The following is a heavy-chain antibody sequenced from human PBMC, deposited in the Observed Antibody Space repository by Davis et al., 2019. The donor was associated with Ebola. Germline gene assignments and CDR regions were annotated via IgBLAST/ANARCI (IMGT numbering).Heavy chain of an antibody. CDR1: GFSFSSYW. CDR2: LGLSADT. D-gene: IGHD1-26*01. J-gene: IGHJ4*02. CDR3: ATLPGYY. Sequence: GESLKISCAASGFSFSSYWMSWVRQAPGKGLEWVSTLGLSADTYYADSVKGRFTISRDNSKNTLYLQMNNLRVEDTAVYYCATLPGYYWGQGTLVTVSS. V-gene: IGHV3-23*01.